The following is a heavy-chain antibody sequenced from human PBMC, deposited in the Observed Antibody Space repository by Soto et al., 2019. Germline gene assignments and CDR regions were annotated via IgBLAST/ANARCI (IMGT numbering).Heavy chain of an antibody. CDR1: GYTFTVYY. CDR2: INPNSGGT. D-gene: IGHD3-3*01. CDR3: ARGVPYDFWSGYEAREYYFDY. Sequence: ASVKVSCKASGYTFTVYYMHWVRQAPGQGLEWMGWINPNSGGTNYAQKFQGWVTMTRDTSISTAYMELSRLRSDDTAVYYCARGVPYDFWSGYEAREYYFDYWGQGTLVTVSS. V-gene: IGHV1-2*04. J-gene: IGHJ4*02.